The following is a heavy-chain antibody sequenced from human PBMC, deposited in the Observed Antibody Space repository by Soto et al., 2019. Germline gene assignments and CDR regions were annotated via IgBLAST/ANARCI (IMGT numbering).Heavy chain of an antibody. CDR3: ARGEGRYCISTNCYLFDP. CDR2: INPNSGGT. CDR1: GYTFTGYY. V-gene: IGHV1-2*04. D-gene: IGHD2-2*01. J-gene: IGHJ5*02. Sequence: ASVKVSCKASGYTFTGYYMHWVRQAPGQGLEWMGWINPNSGGTNYAQKFQGWVTMTRDTSISTAYMELSRLRSDDTAVYYCARGEGRYCISTNCYLFDPWGQGTLVTVSS.